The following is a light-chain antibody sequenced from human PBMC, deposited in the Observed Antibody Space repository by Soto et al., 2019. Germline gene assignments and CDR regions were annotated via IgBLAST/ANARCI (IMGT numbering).Light chain of an antibody. CDR2: DAS. CDR3: QQRSYGAAIT. CDR1: QSVTGY. Sequence: EIVFTQAAPTVAMTPGEGATLFCVASQSVTGYLAWYQQKPGQAPRLLIFDASSRATGIPARFSGSGSGTDFTLAVSAFVPDGFADYYCQQRSYGAAITIWQRTRLEIK. V-gene: IGKV3-11*01. J-gene: IGKJ5*01.